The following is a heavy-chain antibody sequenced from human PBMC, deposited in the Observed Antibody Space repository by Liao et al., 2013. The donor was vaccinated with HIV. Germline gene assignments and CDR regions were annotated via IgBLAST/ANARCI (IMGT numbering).Heavy chain of an antibody. CDR2: VYYDGGT. D-gene: IGHD3-16*01. CDR1: GASISSSSFY. CDR3: ATYRRAFGGSFSYYMDF. Sequence: QVQLQESGPGLVRPSETLSLSCSVSGASISSSSFYWSWIRQPPEGELEWIGYVYYDGGTNYNPSLKSRVTMSIDVSKNRFSLILNSVTAADTAVYFCATYRRAFGGSFSYYMDFWGKGTTVTVS. V-gene: IGHV4-61*01. J-gene: IGHJ6*03.